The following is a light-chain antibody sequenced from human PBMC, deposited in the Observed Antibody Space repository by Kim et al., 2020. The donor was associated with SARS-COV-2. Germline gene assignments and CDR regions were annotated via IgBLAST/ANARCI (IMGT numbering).Light chain of an antibody. CDR2: DAS. Sequence: EIVLTQSPATMSLSPGERATLSCRTSQSVRGQVAWYHQKPGQAPRLLIYDASNRATGIPARFSGSGSGTDFTLTISSLEPEDFAVYYCQQRLSWPITFGQGTRLETK. CDR1: QSVRGQ. CDR3: QQRLSWPIT. J-gene: IGKJ5*01. V-gene: IGKV3-11*01.